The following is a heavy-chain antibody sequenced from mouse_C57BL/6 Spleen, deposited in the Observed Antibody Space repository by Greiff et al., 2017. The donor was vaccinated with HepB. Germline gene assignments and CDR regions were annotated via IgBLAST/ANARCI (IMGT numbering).Heavy chain of an antibody. CDR2: ISSGSSTI. CDR3: ARESNSYDFGY. J-gene: IGHJ2*01. CDR1: GFTFSDYG. V-gene: IGHV5-17*01. Sequence: DVKLVESGGGLVKPGGSLKLSCAASGFTFSDYGMHWVRQAPEKGLEWVAYISSGSSTIYYADTVKGRFTISRDNAKNTLFLQMTSLRSEATAMYYCARESNSYDFGYWGQGTTLTVSS. D-gene: IGHD2-5*01.